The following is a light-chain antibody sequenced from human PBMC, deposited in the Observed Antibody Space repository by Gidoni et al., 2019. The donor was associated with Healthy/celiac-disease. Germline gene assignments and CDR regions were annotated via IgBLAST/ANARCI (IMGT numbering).Light chain of an antibody. CDR3: QQRSNWPPG. CDR1: QSVSSY. J-gene: IGKJ3*01. CDR2: EAS. Sequence: EIVLTQSPATMSLSPGERATLSCSSSQSVSSYLAWYQQKHGQAPMLLIYEASNRSTGIPARFSGSWSGTDFTLTISSLEPEVFAVYYCQQRSNWPPGFGPGTKVDIK. V-gene: IGKV3-11*01.